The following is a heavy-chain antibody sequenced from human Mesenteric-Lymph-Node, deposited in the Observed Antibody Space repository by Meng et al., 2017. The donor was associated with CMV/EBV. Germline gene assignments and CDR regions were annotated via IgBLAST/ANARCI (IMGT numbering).Heavy chain of an antibody. CDR1: GGSISNNTYY. CDR3: APFAAGTMLDQ. Sequence: SETLSLTCIVSGGSISNNTYYWGCIRPPPGKGLEWIGSTHYTGNVQYNSFLKSRGTISVDTPKNHFALKLNSVTAADTAVYYCAPFAAGTMLDQWGQGTLVTVSS. D-gene: IGHD3-3*01. CDR2: THYTGNV. J-gene: IGHJ5*02. V-gene: IGHV4-39*06.